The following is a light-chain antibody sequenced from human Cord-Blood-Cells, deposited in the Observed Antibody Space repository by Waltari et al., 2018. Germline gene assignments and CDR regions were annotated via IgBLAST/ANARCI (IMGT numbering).Light chain of an antibody. J-gene: IGKJ2*01. CDR1: QSVSSSY. Sequence: EIVLTQSPGTLSLSPGERATLSCRASQSVSSSYLAWDQQQPGQAPRLLIYGASSRATGIPDRFSGSGSGTDFTLTISRLEPEDFAVYYCQQYGSSPMYTFGQGTKLEIK. V-gene: IGKV3-20*01. CDR2: GAS. CDR3: QQYGSSPMYT.